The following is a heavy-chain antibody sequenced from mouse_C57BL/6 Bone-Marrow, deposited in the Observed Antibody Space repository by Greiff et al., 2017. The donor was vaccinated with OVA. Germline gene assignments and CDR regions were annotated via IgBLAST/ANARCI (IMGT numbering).Heavy chain of an antibody. V-gene: IGHV2-9*01. J-gene: IGHJ4*01. CDR1: GFSFTSYG. D-gene: IGHD3-2*02. CDR2: IWGGGST. CDR3: AKHKPPDSSGYGYAMDY. Sequence: VMLVESGPGLVAPSQSLSITCTASGFSFTSYGVDWVRQPPGQGLEWLGVIWGGGSTNYYSALMSRPSISKDNSNSQVFLKMNSLQTDDTAMYYCAKHKPPDSSGYGYAMDYWGQGTSVTVSS.